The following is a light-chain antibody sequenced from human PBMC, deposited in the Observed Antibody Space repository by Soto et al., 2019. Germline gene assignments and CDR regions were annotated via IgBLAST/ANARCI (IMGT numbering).Light chain of an antibody. V-gene: IGKV3-15*01. J-gene: IGKJ2*01. CDR1: QSVSSN. CDR2: GAS. Sequence: EIVMTQSPATLSVSPGERATLSCRASQSVSSNLAWYQQKPGQAPRLLIYGASTRATGIPARFTGRGSGTEFTLTISSLQSEDLAMYYCQQYNNWPPYTVGQGTNLEIK. CDR3: QQYNNWPPYT.